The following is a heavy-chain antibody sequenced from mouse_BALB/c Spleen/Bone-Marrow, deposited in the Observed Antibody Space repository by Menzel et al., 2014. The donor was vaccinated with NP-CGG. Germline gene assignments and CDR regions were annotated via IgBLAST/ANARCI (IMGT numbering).Heavy chain of an antibody. V-gene: IGHV1-39*01. CDR3: ARSYNSFDF. Sequence: VQLKESGPELEKPGASVKISCKASGYSFTGYNMNWVKQYNGQSLEWIGNVDPYYGATTYNQKFKGKATLTVDKSSSTAYVQLERLTSEDSAVYYCARSYNSFDFWGQGTTLTVSS. J-gene: IGHJ2*01. CDR1: GYSFTGYN. CDR2: VDPYYGAT.